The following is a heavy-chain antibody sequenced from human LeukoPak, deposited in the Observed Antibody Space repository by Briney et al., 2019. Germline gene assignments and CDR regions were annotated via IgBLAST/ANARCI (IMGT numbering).Heavy chain of an antibody. CDR1: GFTVSNNY. Sequence: GGSLRLSCAASGFTVSNNYMYWVRQAPGKGLEWVSVIYSGGSTFYADFVEGRFAVSRDDSKNTLYLQMNSLRAEDTAVYYCAKGRLKQNGWLVPYYFDYWGQGTLVTVSS. CDR3: AKGRLKQNGWLVPYYFDY. J-gene: IGHJ4*02. D-gene: IGHD6-19*01. CDR2: IYSGGST. V-gene: IGHV3-53*01.